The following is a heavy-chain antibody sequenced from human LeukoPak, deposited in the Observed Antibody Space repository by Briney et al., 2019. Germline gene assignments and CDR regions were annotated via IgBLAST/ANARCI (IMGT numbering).Heavy chain of an antibody. CDR1: GFTFSSYE. CDR2: ISSSGSTI. D-gene: IGHD3-10*01. V-gene: IGHV3-48*03. Sequence: GGSLRLSCAASGFTFSSYEMNWVRQAPGKGLEWVSYISSSGSTIYYADSVKGRFTISRDNAKNSLYLQMNSLRAEDTAVYYCARETTYYYGSRTYNWLDPWGQGTLVTVSS. J-gene: IGHJ5*02. CDR3: ARETTYYYGSRTYNWLDP.